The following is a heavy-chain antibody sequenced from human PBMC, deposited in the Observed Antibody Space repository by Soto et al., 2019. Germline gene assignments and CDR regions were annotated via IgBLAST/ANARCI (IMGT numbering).Heavy chain of an antibody. D-gene: IGHD1-1*01. CDR3: ARDRLRYNWNDFPFYYYGMDV. CDR1: GFTFSSYA. Sequence: QVQLVESGGGVVQPGRSLRLSCAASGFTFSSYAMHWVRQAPGKWLEWVAVISYDGSNKYYADSVKGRFTISRDNSKNALYLQMNSLRAEDTAVYYCARDRLRYNWNDFPFYYYGMDVWGQGTTVTVSS. V-gene: IGHV3-30-3*01. J-gene: IGHJ6*02. CDR2: ISYDGSNK.